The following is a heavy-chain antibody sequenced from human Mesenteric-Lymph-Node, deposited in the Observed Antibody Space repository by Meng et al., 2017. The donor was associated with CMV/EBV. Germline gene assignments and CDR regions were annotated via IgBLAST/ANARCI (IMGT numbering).Heavy chain of an antibody. J-gene: IGHJ4*02. CDR2: IKHSGST. CDR1: VASFSGYY. D-gene: IGHD3-9*01. Sequence: EFQQWGGGLLKRSETLSVTSAVYVASFSGYYWNLIRQCPEKGLAGIGEIKHSGSTTYNPAFTSGIIISVDTSTTQISLNMSSVTAADTAVYYCARGSSYDILTGYFDYWGQGALVTVSS. CDR3: ARGSSYDILTGYFDY. V-gene: IGHV4-34*02.